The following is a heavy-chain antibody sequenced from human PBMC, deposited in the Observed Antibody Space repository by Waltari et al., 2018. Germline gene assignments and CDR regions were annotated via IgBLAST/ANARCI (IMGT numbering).Heavy chain of an antibody. CDR2: IYYSGST. CDR1: GGSISSSSYY. V-gene: IGHV4-39*01. CDR3: ARHEGSSSLYYFDY. J-gene: IGHJ4*02. D-gene: IGHD6-6*01. Sequence: QLQLQESGPGLVQPSETLSLTCTVSGGSISSSSYYWGWIRKPPGKWLEWIGSIYYSGSTYYTPSIKSRVTISVDTSKNQFSLKLSSVTAADTAVYYCARHEGSSSLYYFDYWGQGTLVTVSS.